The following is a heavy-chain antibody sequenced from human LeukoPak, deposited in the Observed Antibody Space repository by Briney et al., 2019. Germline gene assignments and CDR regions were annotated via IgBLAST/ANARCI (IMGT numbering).Heavy chain of an antibody. J-gene: IGHJ6*03. CDR2: VYYSGST. CDR1: GVSISSSSSY. D-gene: IGHD2-2*02. V-gene: IGHV4-39*01. CDR3: ARRVVVPAAIRPYYYYYMDV. Sequence: SETLSLTCTVSGVSISSSSSYWGWIRQPPGKGLEWIGSVYYSGSTYYNPSLKSRVTISVDTSKNQFSLKLSSVTAADTAVYYCARRVVVPAAIRPYYYYYMDVWGKGTTVTVSS.